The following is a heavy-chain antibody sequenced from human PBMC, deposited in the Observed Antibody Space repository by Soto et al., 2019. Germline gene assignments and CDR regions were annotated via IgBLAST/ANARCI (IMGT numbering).Heavy chain of an antibody. CDR2: FDPEDGET. J-gene: IGHJ4*02. D-gene: IGHD6-6*01. CDR1: GYTLTELS. V-gene: IGHV1-24*01. Sequence: ASVKVSCKVSGYTLTELSMHWVRQAPGKGLEWMGGFDPEDGETIYAQKFQGRVTMTEDTSTDTVYMELISLTSEDTAVYYCARDVGMASRPYLDYWGQGTLVTVSS. CDR3: ARDVGMASRPYLDY.